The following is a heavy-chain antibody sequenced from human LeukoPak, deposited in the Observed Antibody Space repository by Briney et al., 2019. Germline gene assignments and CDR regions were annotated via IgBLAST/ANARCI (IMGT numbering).Heavy chain of an antibody. CDR2: ISYDGSNK. J-gene: IGHJ6*04. Sequence: GRSLRLSCAASGFTFSSYAMHWVRQAPGKGLERVAVISYDGSNKYYADSVKGRFTISRDNSKNTLYLQMNSLRAEDTAVYYCARDGYSGYDLYYYYGMDVWGKGTTVTVSS. V-gene: IGHV3-30*04. CDR1: GFTFSSYA. D-gene: IGHD5-12*01. CDR3: ARDGYSGYDLYYYYGMDV.